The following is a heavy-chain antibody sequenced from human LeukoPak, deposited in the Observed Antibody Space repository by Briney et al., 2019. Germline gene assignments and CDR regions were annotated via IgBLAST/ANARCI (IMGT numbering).Heavy chain of an antibody. CDR3: ARDPRSLYYFDY. J-gene: IGHJ4*02. Sequence: ASVKVSFKASGYTFTSYYMHWVRQAPGQGLEWMGIINPSGGSTSYAQKFQGRVTMTRDMSTSTVYMELSSLRSEDTAVYYCARDPRSLYYFDYWGQGTLVTVSS. CDR1: GYTFTSYY. V-gene: IGHV1-46*01. D-gene: IGHD4-17*01. CDR2: INPSGGST.